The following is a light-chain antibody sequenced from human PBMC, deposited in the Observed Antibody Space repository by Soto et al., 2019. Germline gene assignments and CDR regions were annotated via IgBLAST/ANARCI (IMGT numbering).Light chain of an antibody. CDR3: QQYGNSRWT. Sequence: EIVLTQSPDTLSLSPGERATLSCRASQSVSSSYLAWYQQTPGQAPRLLIYGTSNRATGIPDRFSGSGSGTDFTLTISRLEPEDFAVYYCQQYGNSRWTVGQGTKVESK. J-gene: IGKJ1*01. CDR2: GTS. CDR1: QSVSSSY. V-gene: IGKV3-20*01.